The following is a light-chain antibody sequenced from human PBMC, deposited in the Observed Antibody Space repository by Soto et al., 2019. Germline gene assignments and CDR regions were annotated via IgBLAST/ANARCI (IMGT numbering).Light chain of an antibody. CDR2: LNRDGSH. Sequence: QPVLTQSPSASASLGASVKLTCTLSSGHSNYAIAWHQQQPEKDPRYLMKLNRDGSHSKGDGIPNRFSGSSSGAERYLTISSLQSEDEADYYCQTWGTGIVIFGGGTKLTVL. CDR3: QTWGTGIVI. CDR1: SGHSNYA. V-gene: IGLV4-69*01. J-gene: IGLJ2*01.